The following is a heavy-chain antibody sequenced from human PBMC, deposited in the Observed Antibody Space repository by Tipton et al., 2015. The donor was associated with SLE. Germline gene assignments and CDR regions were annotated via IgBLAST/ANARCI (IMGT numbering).Heavy chain of an antibody. D-gene: IGHD7-27*01. Sequence: SLRLSCTVSGFTFNSYAMNWVRQAPGKGLEWVSVIYSGGSTYYADSVKGRFTISRDNSKNTLYLQMNSLRAEDTAVYYCARQSNWGPYYFDYWGQGTLVTVSS. CDR3: ARQSNWGPYYFDY. CDR1: GFTFNSYA. J-gene: IGHJ4*02. V-gene: IGHV3-53*05. CDR2: IYSGGST.